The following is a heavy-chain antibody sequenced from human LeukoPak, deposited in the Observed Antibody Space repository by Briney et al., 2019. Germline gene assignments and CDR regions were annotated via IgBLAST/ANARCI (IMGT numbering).Heavy chain of an antibody. V-gene: IGHV4-39*07. CDR2: IYYSGNT. J-gene: IGHJ6*02. CDR3: ARGILREYYYYYGMDV. Sequence: SETLSLACTVSGGSVSSRSHYWGWIRQPPGKGLEWIANIYYSGNTFYNPSLKSRVTISFDTSKNQFSLKLKSVTAADTAMYYCARGILREYYYYYGMDVWGQGTTVTVSS. CDR1: GGSVSSRSHY.